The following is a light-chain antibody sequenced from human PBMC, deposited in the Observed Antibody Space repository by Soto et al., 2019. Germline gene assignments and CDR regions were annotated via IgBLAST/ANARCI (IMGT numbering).Light chain of an antibody. CDR2: GAS. CDR3: QEYNNWPPYT. CDR1: QSVSSN. V-gene: IGKV3-15*01. J-gene: IGKJ2*01. Sequence: EIVMTQSPATLSVSPGERATLSCRASQSVSSNLAWYQQKPGQAPRLLIYGASTRATGIPASLSGSGSGTEFTLTISSLQSEDFAVYYCQEYNNWPPYTFGQGTKLEIK.